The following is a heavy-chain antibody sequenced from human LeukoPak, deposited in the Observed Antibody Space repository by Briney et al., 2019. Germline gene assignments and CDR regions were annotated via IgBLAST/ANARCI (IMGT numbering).Heavy chain of an antibody. CDR2: INHSGST. CDR1: GGSISGYY. D-gene: IGHD5-18*01. CDR3: ARGEYSYPFDY. V-gene: IGHV4-34*01. Sequence: PSETLSLTCTVSGGSISGYYWSWIRQPPGKGLEWIGEINHSGSTNYNPSLKSRVTISVDTSKNQFSLKLSSVTAADTAVYYCARGEYSYPFDYWGQGTLVTVSS. J-gene: IGHJ4*02.